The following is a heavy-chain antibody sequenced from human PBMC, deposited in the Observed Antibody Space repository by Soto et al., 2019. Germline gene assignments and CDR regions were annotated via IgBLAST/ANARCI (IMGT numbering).Heavy chain of an antibody. V-gene: IGHV1-69*13. J-gene: IGHJ6*02. CDR1: GGTFSSYA. CDR2: IIPIFGTA. Sequence: AVKVSCKDSGGTFSSYAISWVRQAPGQGLEWMGGIIPIFGTANYSQKFQGRVTITADESTSTAYMELSSLRSEDTAVYYCARVPVKRCYSYGYYYYYYGMDVWGQGTTVTVSS. D-gene: IGHD5-18*01. CDR3: ARVPVKRCYSYGYYYYYYGMDV.